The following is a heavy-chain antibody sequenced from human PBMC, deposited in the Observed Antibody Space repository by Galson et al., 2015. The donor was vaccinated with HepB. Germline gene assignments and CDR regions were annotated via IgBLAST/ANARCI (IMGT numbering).Heavy chain of an antibody. Sequence: TLSLTCTVSGGSISSGGYYWSWIRQHPGKGLEWIGYIYYGGSTYYNPSLKSRVTISVDTSKNQFSLKLSSVTAADTAVYYCARDLLGYVDYWGQGTLVTVSS. CDR3: ARDLLGYVDY. CDR2: IYYGGST. CDR1: GGSISSGGYY. J-gene: IGHJ4*02. V-gene: IGHV4-31*03.